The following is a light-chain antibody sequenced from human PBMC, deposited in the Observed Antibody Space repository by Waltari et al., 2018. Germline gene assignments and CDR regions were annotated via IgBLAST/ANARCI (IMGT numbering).Light chain of an antibody. J-gene: IGKJ3*01. V-gene: IGKV3-11*01. CDR3: QQRSNWLFT. CDR1: QSVSRY. CDR2: DAS. Sequence: ETVLIQSPATLSLSPGERATLSCRASQSVSRYLAWYQQKPGQAPRLLIYDASNRATGSPARCSGSGSGTDFTLTISSLEPEDFAVYYCQQRSNWLFTFGPGTKVDIK.